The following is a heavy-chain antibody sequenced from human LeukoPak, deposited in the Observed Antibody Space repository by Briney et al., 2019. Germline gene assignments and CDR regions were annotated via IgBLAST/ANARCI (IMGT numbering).Heavy chain of an antibody. CDR3: ARSGRYYDSSGYYST. V-gene: IGHV3-23*01. CDR2: ISGSGGST. CDR1: GFTFSSYA. J-gene: IGHJ5*02. D-gene: IGHD3-22*01. Sequence: GGSLRLSCAASGFTFSSYAMSWVRQAPGKGLEWVSAISGSGGSTYYADSVKGRFTISRDNSKNTLYLQMNSLRAEDTAVYYCARSGRYYDSSGYYSTWGQGTLVTVSS.